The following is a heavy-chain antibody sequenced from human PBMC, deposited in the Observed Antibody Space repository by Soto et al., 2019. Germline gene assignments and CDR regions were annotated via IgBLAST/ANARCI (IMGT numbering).Heavy chain of an antibody. V-gene: IGHV4-59*01. J-gene: IGHJ6*02. CDR3: ARVAYCSGGSCYGMDV. CDR1: GGSISSYY. CDR2: IYYSGST. Sequence: SETLSLTCTVSGGSISSYYWSWIRQPPGKGLEWIGYIYYSGSTNYNPSLKSRVTISVDTSKNQFSLKLSSVTAADTAVYYCARVAYCSGGSCYGMDVWGQGTTVTVSS. D-gene: IGHD2-15*01.